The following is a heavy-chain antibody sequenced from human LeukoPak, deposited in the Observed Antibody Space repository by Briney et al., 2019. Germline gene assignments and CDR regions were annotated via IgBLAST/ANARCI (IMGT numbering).Heavy chain of an antibody. J-gene: IGHJ4*02. CDR1: GGSISSGDYY. CDR3: ARDPSAVAYASSHYRN. D-gene: IGHD3-3*01. CDR2: IYYSGST. Sequence: SGTLSLTCTVSGGSISSGDYYWSWIRQPPGKGLEWIGYIYYSGSTYYNPSLKSRVTISVDTSKNQFSLKLSSVTAADTAVYYCARDPSAVAYASSHYRNWGQGTLVTVSS. V-gene: IGHV4-30-4*08.